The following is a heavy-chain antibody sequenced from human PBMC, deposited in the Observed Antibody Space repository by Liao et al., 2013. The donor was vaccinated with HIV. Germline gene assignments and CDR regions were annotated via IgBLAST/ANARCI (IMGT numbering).Heavy chain of an antibody. D-gene: IGHD1-26*01. Sequence: QVQLQESGPGLVKPSQTLSLTCTVSGGSISSADYFWSWIRQPPGKGLEWIGYIYYSGITIHNPSLQSRVTISLDTSKNQFSLRLSSVTAADTAVYYCARELRGSPYYYMDVWGKGPRSPSP. CDR1: GGSISSADYF. CDR2: IYYSGIT. J-gene: IGHJ6*03. CDR3: ARELRGSPYYYMDV. V-gene: IGHV4-30-4*08.